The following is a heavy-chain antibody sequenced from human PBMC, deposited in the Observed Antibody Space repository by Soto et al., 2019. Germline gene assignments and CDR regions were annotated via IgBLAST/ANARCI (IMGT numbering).Heavy chain of an antibody. CDR1: GFTFSSYE. J-gene: IGHJ6*02. V-gene: IGHV3-48*03. Sequence: PGGSLRLSCAASGFTFSSYEMNWVRQAPGKGLEWVSYISSSGNTIYYADSVKGRFTISRNNAKNSLYLQINNLRAVDTAVYYCSRFSCISYGYPCYYYGMDVWGQGTTVTVS. D-gene: IGHD5-18*01. CDR3: SRFSCISYGYPCYYYGMDV. CDR2: ISSSGNTI.